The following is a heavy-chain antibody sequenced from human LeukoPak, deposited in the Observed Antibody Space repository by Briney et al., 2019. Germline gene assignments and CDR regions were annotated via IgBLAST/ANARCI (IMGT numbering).Heavy chain of an antibody. CDR1: RFTFSTYV. J-gene: IGHJ4*02. V-gene: IGHV4-59*01. CDR2: IYYSGST. CDR3: ASGGDPVQVDY. Sequence: GSLRLSCAASRFTFSTYVMTWIRQPPGKGLEWIGYIYYSGSTNYNPSLKSRVTISVDTSKNQFSLELSSVTAADTAVYYCASGGDPVQVDYWGQGTLVTVSS.